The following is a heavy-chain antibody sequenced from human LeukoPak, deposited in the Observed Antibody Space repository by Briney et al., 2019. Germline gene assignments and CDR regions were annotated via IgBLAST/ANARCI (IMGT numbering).Heavy chain of an antibody. Sequence: GRSLRLSCAASGFTFDDYAMHWVRQAPGKGLEWVAVIWYDGSNKYYADSVKGRFTISRDNAKNSLYLQMNSLRAEDTAVYYCARIPSSGWYYFDYWGQGTLVTVSS. CDR2: IWYDGSNK. CDR3: ARIPSSGWYYFDY. V-gene: IGHV3-33*08. CDR1: GFTFDDYA. J-gene: IGHJ4*02. D-gene: IGHD6-19*01.